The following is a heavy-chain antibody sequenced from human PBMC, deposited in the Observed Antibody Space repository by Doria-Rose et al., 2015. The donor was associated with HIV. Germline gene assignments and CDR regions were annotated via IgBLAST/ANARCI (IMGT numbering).Heavy chain of an antibody. Sequence: VTLKESGPVLVKPTETLTLTCTVSGVSLSSPGMGVSWIRQPPGKALEWLANIFSDDERSYTTSLKSRLTISRVTSKSQVVLTMTDMDPVDTATYYCARIKSSRWYHKYYFDFWGQGTLVIVSA. J-gene: IGHJ4*02. D-gene: IGHD6-13*01. CDR2: IFSDDER. V-gene: IGHV2-26*01. CDR1: GVSLSSPGMG. CDR3: ARIKSSRWYHKYYFDF.